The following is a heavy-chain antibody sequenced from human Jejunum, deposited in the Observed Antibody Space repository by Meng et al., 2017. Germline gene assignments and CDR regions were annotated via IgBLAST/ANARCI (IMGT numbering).Heavy chain of an antibody. CDR2: INHPGIT. V-gene: IGHV4-34*01. CDR3: ADSNWRNDY. D-gene: IGHD1-1*01. Sequence: QGQAKEWGEGLLKPSETLSLTCAVHGGAFSGHYWTWIRQPPGQGLEWIGEINHPGITHYNPSLESRVTISLDTSKSQISLKLTSVTAADTAVYYCADSNWRNDYWGQGTLVTVSS. J-gene: IGHJ4*02. CDR1: GGAFSGHY.